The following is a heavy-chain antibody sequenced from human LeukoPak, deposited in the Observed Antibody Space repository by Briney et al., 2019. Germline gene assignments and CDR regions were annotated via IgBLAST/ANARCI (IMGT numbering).Heavy chain of an antibody. CDR1: GFTFSSYA. CDR3: ARDLDGYLDY. J-gene: IGHJ4*02. V-gene: IGHV3-66*01. Sequence: GGSLRLSCAASGFTFSSYAMSWVRQAPGKGLEWVSVIYSGGSTYYADSVKGRFTISRDNSKNTLYLQMNSLRAEDTAVYYCARDLDGYLDYWGQGTLVTVSS. D-gene: IGHD3-22*01. CDR2: IYSGGST.